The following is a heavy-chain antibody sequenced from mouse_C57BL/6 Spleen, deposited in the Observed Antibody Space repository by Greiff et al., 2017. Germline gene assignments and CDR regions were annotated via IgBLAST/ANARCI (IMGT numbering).Heavy chain of an antibody. D-gene: IGHD4-1*01. CDR1: GFTFSDYG. CDR2: ISSGSSTI. CDR3: ARSGLTGYFDY. V-gene: IGHV5-17*01. Sequence: EVLLVESGGGLVKPGGSLKLSCAASGFTFSDYGMHWVRQAPGKGLEWVAYISSGSSTIYYADTVKGRFTISRDNAKNTLFLQMTSLRSEDTAMYYCARSGLTGYFDYWGQGTTLTVSS. J-gene: IGHJ2*01.